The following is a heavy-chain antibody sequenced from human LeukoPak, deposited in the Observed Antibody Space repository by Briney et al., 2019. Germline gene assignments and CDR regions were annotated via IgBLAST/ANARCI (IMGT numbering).Heavy chain of an antibody. V-gene: IGHV3-13*04. Sequence: GGSLRPSCAASGFTFSSYDMHWVRQATGKGLEWVSAIGTAGDTYYPGSVKGRFTISRENAKNSLYLQMNSLRAGDTAVYHCARGGNRYCSGGSCYMFDYWGQGTLVSVSS. CDR2: IGTAGDT. J-gene: IGHJ4*02. CDR1: GFTFSSYD. CDR3: ARGGNRYCSGGSCYMFDY. D-gene: IGHD2-15*01.